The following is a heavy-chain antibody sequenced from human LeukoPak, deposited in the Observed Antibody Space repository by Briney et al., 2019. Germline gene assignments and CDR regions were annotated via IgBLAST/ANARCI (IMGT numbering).Heavy chain of an antibody. J-gene: IGHJ6*02. CDR3: ARRRLYDILTGYYRYYYYYGMDV. CDR2: INHSGST. CDR1: GGSFSGYY. D-gene: IGHD3-9*01. Sequence: SETLSLTCAVYGGSFSGYYWSWIRQPPGEGLEWIGEINHSGSTNYNPSLKSRVTISVDTSKNQFSLKLSSVTAADTAVYYCARRRLYDILTGYYRYYYYYGMDVWGQGTTVTVSS. V-gene: IGHV4-34*01.